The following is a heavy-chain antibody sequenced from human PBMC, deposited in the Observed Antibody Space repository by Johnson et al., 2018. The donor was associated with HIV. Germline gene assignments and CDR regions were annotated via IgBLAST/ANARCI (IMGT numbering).Heavy chain of an antibody. J-gene: IGHJ3*02. D-gene: IGHD4-23*01. CDR3: AKESETYGGNIGFQHAFDI. Sequence: EVQLVESGGGLVQPGGSLRISCAASGFSVSNNYMSWVRQAPGKGLEWVSVIYSGGSTYYADSVKGRFSISRDNSKNTLYLQMNSLRADDTAVYYCAKESETYGGNIGFQHAFDIWGQGTMVTVSS. V-gene: IGHV3-66*02. CDR2: IYSGGST. CDR1: GFSVSNNY.